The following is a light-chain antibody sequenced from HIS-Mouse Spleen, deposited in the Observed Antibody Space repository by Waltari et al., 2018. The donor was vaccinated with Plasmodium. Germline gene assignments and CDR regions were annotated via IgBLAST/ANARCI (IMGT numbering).Light chain of an antibody. CDR1: KLGYKY. V-gene: IGLV3-1*01. Sequence: SYELTQPPSVSVSPGPTASITCSGDKLGYKYACWYQQKPGQSPVLVIYQDSKRPSGIPERFSGSNSWNTATLTISGTQAMDEADYYCQAWDSSTVVFGGGTKLTVL. J-gene: IGLJ2*01. CDR3: QAWDSSTVV. CDR2: QDS.